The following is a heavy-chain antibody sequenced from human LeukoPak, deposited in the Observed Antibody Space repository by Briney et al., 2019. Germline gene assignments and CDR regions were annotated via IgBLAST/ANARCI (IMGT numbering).Heavy chain of an antibody. D-gene: IGHD3-10*01. CDR3: AKERLLEWFGELSLSAEYFQH. V-gene: IGHV3-15*01. Sequence: GGSLRLSCAASGFTFSNAWMSWVRQAPGKGLEWVGRIKSKTDGGTTDYAAPVKGRFTISRDNSKNTLYLQMNGLRAEDTAVYYCAKERLLEWFGELSLSAEYFQHWGQGTLVTVSS. CDR2: IKSKTDGGTT. CDR1: GFTFSNAW. J-gene: IGHJ1*01.